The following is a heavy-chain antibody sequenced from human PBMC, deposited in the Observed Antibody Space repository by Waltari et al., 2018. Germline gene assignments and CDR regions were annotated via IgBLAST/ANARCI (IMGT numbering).Heavy chain of an antibody. J-gene: IGHJ4*02. CDR1: GFTFDDYA. V-gene: IGHV3-9*01. D-gene: IGHD1-26*01. CDR2: ISWNSGNI. CDR3: AKGHSGSYGLDS. Sequence: EVQLVESGGGLVQPGRSLRLSCAASGFTFDDYAMHWVRQAPGKGLEWVSGISWNSGNIGYADSVKGRFTISRDNAKNSLYLQMNSLRTGDTALYYCAKGHSGSYGLDSWGQGTLVTVS.